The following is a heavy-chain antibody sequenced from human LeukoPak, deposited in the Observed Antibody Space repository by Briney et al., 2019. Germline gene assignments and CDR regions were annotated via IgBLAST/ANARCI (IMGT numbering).Heavy chain of an antibody. D-gene: IGHD2/OR15-2a*01. CDR2: INHSGST. CDR1: GGSFSVYY. CDR3: ATNSRGNYYYYMDV. J-gene: IGHJ6*03. V-gene: IGHV4-34*01. Sequence: KPSETLSLTCGVYGGSFSVYYWSWIRQSPGKGLEWIGEINHSGSTNYNPSLKSRVTVSVDTSKNQFSLKLSSVTAADTAVYYCATNSRGNYYYYMDVWAKGTMVAVSS.